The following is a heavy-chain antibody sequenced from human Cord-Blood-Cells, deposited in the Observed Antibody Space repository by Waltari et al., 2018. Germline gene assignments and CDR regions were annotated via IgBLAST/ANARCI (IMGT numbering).Heavy chain of an antibody. J-gene: IGHJ4*02. Sequence: QVQLQQSGPGLVKPSQTLSLTCAISGDSVSSNSAAWNWIRQSPSRGLEWLGRTYYRSKWYNDYAVSVNSRITISPDTSKNQFYLQLNSVAPDDTAVYYGARDSALATGDFDDWVQGTLVTVSS. V-gene: IGHV6-1*01. D-gene: IGHD7-27*01. CDR3: ARDSALATGDFDD. CDR2: TYYRSKWYN. CDR1: GDSVSSNSAA.